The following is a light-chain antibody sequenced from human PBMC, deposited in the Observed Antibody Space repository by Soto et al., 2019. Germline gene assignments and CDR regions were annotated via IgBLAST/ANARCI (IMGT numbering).Light chain of an antibody. CDR1: QSVLYSSNNKNY. CDR3: QQYYSTPPWT. V-gene: IGKV4-1*01. Sequence: DIVMTQSPESLAVSLGARATINCKSSQSVLYSSNNKNYLAWYQHKPGQPPKLLIYWASTRDSGVSDRFSGSGSGTDFTLTISSLQAEDVAVYYCQQYYSTPPWTFGQGTKVEIK. J-gene: IGKJ1*01. CDR2: WAS.